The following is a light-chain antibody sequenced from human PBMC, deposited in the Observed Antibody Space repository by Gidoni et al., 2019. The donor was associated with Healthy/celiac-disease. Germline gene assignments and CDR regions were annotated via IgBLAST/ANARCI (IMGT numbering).Light chain of an antibody. CDR1: QSVSSSY. Sequence: EIVLTHSPGTLSLSPGERATLSCRASQSVSSSYLAWYQQKPGPAPRPLIYGASSRATGSPDRCSGSGSGIDFTLTISRLEPEDFAVYYCQQYGSSPTTFGQGTKVEIK. V-gene: IGKV3-20*01. CDR3: QQYGSSPTT. CDR2: GAS. J-gene: IGKJ1*01.